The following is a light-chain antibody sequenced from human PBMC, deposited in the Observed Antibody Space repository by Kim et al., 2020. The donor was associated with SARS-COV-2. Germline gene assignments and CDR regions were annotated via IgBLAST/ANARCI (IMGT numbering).Light chain of an antibody. CDR2: RNN. CDR3: AAWDDSLTSWV. J-gene: IGLJ3*02. CDR1: SSNIGSNY. Sequence: QSVLTQPPSASGTPGQRVTISCSGSSSNIGSNYVYWYQQLPGTAPKLLIYRNNQRPSGVPDRFSGSKSGTSASLAISGLRSGDEADYYCAAWDDSLTSWVFGGGTQLTVL. V-gene: IGLV1-47*01.